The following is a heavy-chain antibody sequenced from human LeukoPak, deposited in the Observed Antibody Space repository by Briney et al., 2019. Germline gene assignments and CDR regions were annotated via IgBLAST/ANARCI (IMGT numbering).Heavy chain of an antibody. CDR2: IFYSGTT. J-gene: IGHJ6*03. D-gene: IGHD3-10*01. CDR1: GGSISGGGYS. CDR3: ARGVGSNYYYYMDV. V-gene: IGHV4-30-4*07. Sequence: SETLSLTCAVSGGSISGGGYSWSWIRQPPGKGLEWIGYIFYSGTTYYNPSLKSRITISVDTSKNQFSLKLSSVTAADTAVYYCARGVGSNYYYYMDVWGKGTTVTVSS.